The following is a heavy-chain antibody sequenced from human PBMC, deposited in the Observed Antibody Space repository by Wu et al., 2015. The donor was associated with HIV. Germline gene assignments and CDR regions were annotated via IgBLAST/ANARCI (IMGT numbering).Heavy chain of an antibody. V-gene: IGHV1-8*01. CDR3: ARQRAYSSGWYIYDY. D-gene: IGHD6-19*01. J-gene: IGHJ4*02. CDR1: GYTFTSYD. Sequence: QVQLVQSGAEVKKPGASVKVSCKASGYTFTSYDINWVRQATGQGLEWMGWMNPKTGNTGYAQKFQGRVTMTRDNSISSAYMELSSLRSEDTAIYYCARQRAYSSGWYIYDYWGRGNAGHRXL. CDR2: MNPKTGNT.